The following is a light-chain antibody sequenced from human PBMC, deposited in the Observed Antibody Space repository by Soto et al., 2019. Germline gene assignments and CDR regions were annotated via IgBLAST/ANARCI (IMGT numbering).Light chain of an antibody. V-gene: IGKV3-20*01. Sequence: EIVLTQSPGTLSFSPGERATLSCRASQSLYSGYLAWYQQKPGQAPRLLIYGASNRATGIPDRFSGSGSGTDFTLTISRLEPEDFAVYYCQQYGSSGTFGQGTKVDIK. CDR3: QQYGSSGT. CDR1: QSLYSGY. J-gene: IGKJ1*01. CDR2: GAS.